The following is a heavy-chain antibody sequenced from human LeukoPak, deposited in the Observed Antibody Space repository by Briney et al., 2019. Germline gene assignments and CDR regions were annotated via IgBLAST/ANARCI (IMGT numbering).Heavy chain of an antibody. CDR2: ISFDGSNK. V-gene: IGHV3-30-3*01. J-gene: IGHJ4*02. Sequence: GGSLRPSCAASGFTFSSYVMHWVRQAPGEGLEWVAVISFDGSNKYYGDSLKGRFTISRDNSKNTLYLQMNSLRGEDMAIYYCARDFGWLSGFDYWGQGTLVTVSS. CDR1: GFTFSSYV. D-gene: IGHD3-9*01. CDR3: ARDFGWLSGFDY.